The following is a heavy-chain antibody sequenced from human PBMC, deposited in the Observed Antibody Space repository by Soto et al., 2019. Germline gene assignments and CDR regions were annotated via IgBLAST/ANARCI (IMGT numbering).Heavy chain of an antibody. V-gene: IGHV4-30-4*01. CDR3: ARDEVGGTVTRDGMDV. D-gene: IGHD4-17*01. CDR1: GGSISSGDYY. Sequence: PSETLSLTCTVSGGSISSGDYYWSWIRQPPGKGLEWIGYIYYSGSTYYNPSLKSRVTISVDTSKNQFSLKLSSVTAADTAVYYCARDEVGGTVTRDGMDVWGQGTTVTVSS. CDR2: IYYSGST. J-gene: IGHJ6*02.